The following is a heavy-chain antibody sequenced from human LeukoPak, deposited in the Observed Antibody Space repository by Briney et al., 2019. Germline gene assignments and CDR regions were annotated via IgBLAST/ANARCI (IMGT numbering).Heavy chain of an antibody. J-gene: IGHJ3*02. CDR1: GFTFSTYA. Sequence: QAGGSLRLSCAASGFTFSTYAFHWVRQAPGTGLEWVAVISSDGKSKIYADSVKGRFTISRDNAKNSLYLQVNSLRDEDTAVYYCARDGIFAFDIWGQGTMVTVSS. D-gene: IGHD2-21*01. CDR2: ISSDGKSK. V-gene: IGHV3-30*04. CDR3: ARDGIFAFDI.